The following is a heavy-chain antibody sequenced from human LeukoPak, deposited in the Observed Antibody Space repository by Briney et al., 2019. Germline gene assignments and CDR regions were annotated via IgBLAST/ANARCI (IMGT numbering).Heavy chain of an antibody. CDR2: IYHSGST. CDR1: GYSISSGYY. J-gene: IGHJ6*03. CDR3: ARGGGQWLVRYYYYMDV. D-gene: IGHD6-19*01. Sequence: SETLSLTCTVSGYSISSGYYWGWIRQPPGKGLEWIGSIYHSGSTYYNPSLKSRVTISVDTSKNQFSLKLSSVTAADTAVYYCARGGGQWLVRYYYYMDVWGKGTTVTVSS. V-gene: IGHV4-38-2*02.